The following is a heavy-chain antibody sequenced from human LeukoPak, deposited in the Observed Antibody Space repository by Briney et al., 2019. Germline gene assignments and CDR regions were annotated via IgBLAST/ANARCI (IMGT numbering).Heavy chain of an antibody. J-gene: IGHJ4*02. D-gene: IGHD1-26*01. V-gene: IGHV3-23*01. CDR1: GFTFSSYA. CDR3: ARASGSRSGPFDY. CDR2: ISGSGGSS. Sequence: GGSLRLSCAASGFTFSSYAMSWVRQAPGEGLEWVSAISGSGGSSYSADSVKGRFTISRDNSKNTLYLQMNSLRAEDTAVYYCARASGSRSGPFDYWGQGTLVTVSS.